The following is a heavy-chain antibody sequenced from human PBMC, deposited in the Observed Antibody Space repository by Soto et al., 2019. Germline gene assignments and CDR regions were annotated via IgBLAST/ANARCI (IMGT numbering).Heavy chain of an antibody. CDR1: GFSFGDYW. J-gene: IGHJ4*02. V-gene: IGHV3-7*03. CDR2: MKKDGSEK. D-gene: IGHD3-3*01. CDR3: SKLGSGYYTGLYFDY. Sequence: EVQLVESGGASVQRGGSLRLSCAASGFSFGDYWMSWVRQAPGKGLEWVAHMKKDGSEKYYVDSVKGRFTVSRDNSRNALYLQMNSLRAEATAVYYCSKLGSGYYTGLYFDYWGQGTLVTVSS.